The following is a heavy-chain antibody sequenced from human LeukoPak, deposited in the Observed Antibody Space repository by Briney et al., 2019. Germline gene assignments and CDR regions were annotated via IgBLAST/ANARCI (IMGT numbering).Heavy chain of an antibody. V-gene: IGHV4-31*03. Sequence: TLSLTCTVSGGSISSGGYYWSWIRQHPGKCLEWIGHIYYSGSSHYNPSLKSRVTMSVDTSKNQFSLKLSSVPAADTAVYYCARDRGLGWSFRYIDYWGQGTLVTVSS. CDR3: ARDRGLGWSFRYIDY. CDR2: IYYSGSS. CDR1: GGSISSGGYY. D-gene: IGHD6-19*01. J-gene: IGHJ4*02.